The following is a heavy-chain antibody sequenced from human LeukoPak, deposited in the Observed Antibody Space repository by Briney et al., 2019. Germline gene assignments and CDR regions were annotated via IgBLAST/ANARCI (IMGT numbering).Heavy chain of an antibody. Sequence: GGSLRLSCAASGFTFSSYTMTWVRQAPVKGLEWVSSISTSSLYIYYADSVKGRFTISRDSAKNSLYLQMNSLRAEDTAVYYCARDVGGYSFNYFDYWGQGTLVTVSS. CDR3: ARDVGGYSFNYFDY. CDR1: GFTFSSYT. D-gene: IGHD5-18*01. V-gene: IGHV3-21*01. J-gene: IGHJ4*02. CDR2: ISTSSLYI.